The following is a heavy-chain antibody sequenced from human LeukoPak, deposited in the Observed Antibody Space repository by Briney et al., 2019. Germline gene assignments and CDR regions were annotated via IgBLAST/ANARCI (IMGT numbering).Heavy chain of an antibody. CDR2: INPNSGGT. CDR1: GYTFTGYY. J-gene: IGHJ3*02. V-gene: IGHV1-2*02. CDR3: ARDKRTAVLRFLEWSKIEDAFDI. Sequence: GASVKVSCKASGYTFTGYYMHWVRQAPGQGLEWMGWINPNSGGTNYAQKFQGRVTMTRDTSISTAYMELSRLRSDDTAVYYCARDKRTAVLRFLEWSKIEDAFDIWGQGTMVTVSS. D-gene: IGHD3-3*01.